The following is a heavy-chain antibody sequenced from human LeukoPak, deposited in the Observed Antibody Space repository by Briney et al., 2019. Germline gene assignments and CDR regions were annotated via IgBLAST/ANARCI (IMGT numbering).Heavy chain of an antibody. D-gene: IGHD6-19*01. CDR2: IRYDGSNK. Sequence: GGSLRLSCAASGFTFSSYGMHWVRQAPGKGLEWVAFIRYDGSNKYYADSVKGRFTISRDNAKNSLYLQMNSLRAEDTAVYYCARVAVAVPQGKYYMDVWGKGTTVTVSS. V-gene: IGHV3-30*02. J-gene: IGHJ6*03. CDR1: GFTFSSYG. CDR3: ARVAVAVPQGKYYMDV.